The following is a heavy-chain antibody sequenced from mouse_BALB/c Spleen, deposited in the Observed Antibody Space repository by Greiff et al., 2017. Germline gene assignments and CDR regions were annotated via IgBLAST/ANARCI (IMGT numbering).Heavy chain of an antibody. Sequence: DVHLVESGGGLVQPGGSRKLSCAASGFTFSSFGMHWVRQAPEKGLEWVAYISSGSSTIYYADTVKGRFTISRDNPKNTLFLQMTSLRSEDTAMYYCARGGIYYGNYIDYWGQGTTLTVSS. D-gene: IGHD2-1*01. V-gene: IGHV5-17*02. CDR1: GFTFSSFG. CDR3: ARGGIYYGNYIDY. J-gene: IGHJ2*01. CDR2: ISSGSSTI.